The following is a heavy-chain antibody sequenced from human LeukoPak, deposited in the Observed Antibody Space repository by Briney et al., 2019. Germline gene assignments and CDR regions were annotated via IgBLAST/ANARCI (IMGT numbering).Heavy chain of an antibody. Sequence: SVKVSCKASGGTFSSYAISWVRQAPGQGLEWMGRIIPILGIANYAQKFQGRVTITADKSTSTAYMELSSLRSEDTAVYYCARDFRGYDSHYWGQGTLVTVSS. CDR2: IIPILGIA. CDR3: ARDFRGYDSHY. D-gene: IGHD5-12*01. V-gene: IGHV1-69*04. CDR1: GGTFSSYA. J-gene: IGHJ4*02.